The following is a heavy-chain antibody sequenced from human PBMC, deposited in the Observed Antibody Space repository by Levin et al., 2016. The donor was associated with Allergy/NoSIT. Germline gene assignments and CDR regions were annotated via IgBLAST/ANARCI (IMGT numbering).Heavy chain of an antibody. Sequence: GESLKISCVASGFTFSSYAMNWVRQTPEKGLEWVSCISGSGGATYYADSVKGRFNISRDNSKNTLHLQMNRLRAEDSATYYCVKELSYSGYDPSPYDHWGLGNPGHRLL. D-gene: IGHD5-12*01. CDR1: GFTFSSYA. V-gene: IGHV3-23*01. J-gene: IGHJ4*02. CDR3: VKELSYSGYDPSPYDH. CDR2: ISGSGGAT.